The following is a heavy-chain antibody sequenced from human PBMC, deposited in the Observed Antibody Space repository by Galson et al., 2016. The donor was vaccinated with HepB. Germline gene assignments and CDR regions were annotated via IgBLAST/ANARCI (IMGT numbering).Heavy chain of an antibody. CDR3: ASYPSRGV. CDR2: IYSGGAT. D-gene: IGHD3-10*01. Sequence: SLRLSCAASGFTVSNNYMSWVRQAPGKGLEWVSVIYSGGATKYADSVKGRFTISRDDSKNTLYLQMDNLRAEDTALYYCASYPSRGVWGQWTTVTVSS. V-gene: IGHV3-66*01. J-gene: IGHJ6*02. CDR1: GFTVSNNY.